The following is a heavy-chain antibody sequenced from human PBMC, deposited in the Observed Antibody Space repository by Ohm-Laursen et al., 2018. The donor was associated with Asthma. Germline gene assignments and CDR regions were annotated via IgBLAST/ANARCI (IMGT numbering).Heavy chain of an antibody. Sequence: SETLSLTCAVYGGSFSGYYWSWIRQPPGKGLEWIGEINHSGSTNYNPSLKSRVTISVDTSKNQFSLKLSSVTAADTAVYYCARYCGGDCYSGWIFDYWGQGTLVTVSS. D-gene: IGHD2-21*02. V-gene: IGHV4-34*01. CDR3: ARYCGGDCYSGWIFDY. CDR2: INHSGST. J-gene: IGHJ4*02. CDR1: GGSFSGYY.